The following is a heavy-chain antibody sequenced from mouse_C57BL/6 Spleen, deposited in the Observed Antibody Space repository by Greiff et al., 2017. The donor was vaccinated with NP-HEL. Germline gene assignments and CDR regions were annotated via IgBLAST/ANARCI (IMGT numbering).Heavy chain of an antibody. Sequence: EVQLQQSGPELVKPGASVKISCKASGYTFTDYYMNWVTQSHGKSLEWIGDINPNNGGTSYNQKFKGKAPLTVDKSSSTAYMELRSLTSEDSAVYYCATYDYVFFAYWGQGTLVTVSA. CDR2: INPNNGGT. V-gene: IGHV1-26*01. CDR3: ATYDYVFFAY. CDR1: GYTFTDYY. D-gene: IGHD2-4*01. J-gene: IGHJ3*01.